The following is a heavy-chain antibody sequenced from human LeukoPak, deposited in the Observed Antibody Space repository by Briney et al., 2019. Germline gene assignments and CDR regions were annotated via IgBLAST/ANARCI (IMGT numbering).Heavy chain of an antibody. V-gene: IGHV1-18*01. CDR2: ISAYNGNT. CDR3: ARALLIVGASYYFDY. D-gene: IGHD1-26*01. CDR1: GYTFTSYG. J-gene: IGHJ4*02. Sequence: ASVKVSCKASGYTFTSYGISWVRQAPGQGLEWMGWISAYNGNTNYAQKLQGRVTMTTDTSTSTAYMELRSLRSDDTAVYYCARALLIVGASYYFDYWGQGTLVTVSS.